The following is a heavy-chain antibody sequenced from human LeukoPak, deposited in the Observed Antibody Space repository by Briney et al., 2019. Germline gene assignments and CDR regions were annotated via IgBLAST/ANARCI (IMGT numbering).Heavy chain of an antibody. V-gene: IGHV1-2*02. CDR2: INPNSGGT. CDR1: GYTFTGYY. CDR3: ARVKVYYYDSSGYLHWFDP. J-gene: IGHJ5*02. Sequence: GASVKVSCKASGYTFTGYYMHWVRQAPGQGLEWMGWINPNSGGTNYAQKFQGRVTMTRDTSISTAYMELSRLRSDDTAVYYCARVKVYYYDSSGYLHWFDPWGQGTLVTVSS. D-gene: IGHD3-22*01.